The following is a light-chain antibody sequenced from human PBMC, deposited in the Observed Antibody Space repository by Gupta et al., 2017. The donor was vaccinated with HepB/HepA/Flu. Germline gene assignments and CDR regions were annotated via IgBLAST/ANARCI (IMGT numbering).Light chain of an antibody. Sequence: DIQMSQSPSSLSASVGDRVTITCQASEDITNYLNWYQQKPVIAPNLLMYDASTSQTAVPSPFSGSPSGTDFTLTINSLQPEDFAPYFFLHDHTIGLTFGRGAKVEIK. CDR3: LHDHTIGLT. CDR1: EDITNY. J-gene: IGKJ4*01. V-gene: IGKV1-33*01. CDR2: DAS.